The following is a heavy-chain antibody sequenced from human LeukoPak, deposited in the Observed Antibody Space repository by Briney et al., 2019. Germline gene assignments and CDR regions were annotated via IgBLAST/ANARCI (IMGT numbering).Heavy chain of an antibody. Sequence: ASAKVSCKASGYTFTSYGISWVRQAPGQGLEWMGWISAYEGNTNYAQKPQGRVTMTTDTSQSTAYMELRSLRSDDAAVYYCAREVDIVATRQNWFDPWGQGTLVTVSS. CDR2: ISAYEGNT. CDR3: AREVDIVATRQNWFDP. J-gene: IGHJ5*02. D-gene: IGHD5-12*01. V-gene: IGHV1-18*01. CDR1: GYTFTSYG.